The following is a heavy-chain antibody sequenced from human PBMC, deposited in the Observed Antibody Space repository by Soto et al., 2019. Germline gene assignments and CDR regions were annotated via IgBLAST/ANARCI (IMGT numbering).Heavy chain of an antibody. J-gene: IGHJ3*02. CDR2: ISGSGGST. CDR3: AKGSLELELPDDAFDI. CDR1: GFTFSSYA. D-gene: IGHD1-7*01. Sequence: GGSLRLSCAASGFTFSSYAMSWVRQAPGKGLEWVSAISGSGGSTYYADSVKGRFTISRDNSKNTLYLQMNSLRAEDTAVYYCAKGSLELELPDDAFDIWGQGTMVTVSS. V-gene: IGHV3-23*01.